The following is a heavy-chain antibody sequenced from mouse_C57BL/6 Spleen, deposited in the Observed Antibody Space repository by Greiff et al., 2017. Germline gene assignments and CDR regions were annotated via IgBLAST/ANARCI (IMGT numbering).Heavy chain of an antibody. D-gene: IGHD2-5*01. J-gene: IGHJ3*01. V-gene: IGHV1-26*01. Sequence: VQLQQSGPELVKPGASVKISCKASGYTFTDYYMNWVKQSHGKSLEWIGDINPNNGGTSYNQKFKGKATLTVDKSSSTAYMALRSLTSEDSAVYYCARADSNYAFSWFAYWGQGTLVTVSA. CDR1: GYTFTDYY. CDR2: INPNNGGT. CDR3: ARADSNYAFSWFAY.